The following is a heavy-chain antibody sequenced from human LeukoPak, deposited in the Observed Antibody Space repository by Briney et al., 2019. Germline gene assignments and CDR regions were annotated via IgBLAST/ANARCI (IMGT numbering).Heavy chain of an antibody. V-gene: IGHV4-30-4*01. Sequence: SETLSLTCTVSGGSISSGDYHWSWIRQPPGKGLEWIGYIYYSGSTYYNPSLKSRVTISVDTSKNQFSLKLSSVTAADTAVYYCARDYSGSYSNYYGMDVWGQGTTVTVSS. CDR1: GGSISSGDYH. D-gene: IGHD1-26*01. CDR2: IYYSGST. J-gene: IGHJ6*02. CDR3: ARDYSGSYSNYYGMDV.